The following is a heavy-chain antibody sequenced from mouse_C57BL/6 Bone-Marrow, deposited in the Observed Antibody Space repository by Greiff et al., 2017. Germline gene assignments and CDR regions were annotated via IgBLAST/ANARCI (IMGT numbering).Heavy chain of an antibody. V-gene: IGHV1-69*02. CDR3: ARYRSYGSNFAY. CDR1: GYTFTSYW. CDR2: FDPSGSYT. D-gene: IGHD1-1*01. Sequence: VQLQQSGAELVKPGASVKLSCKASGYTFTSYWMHWVKQRPGKGLEWIGEFDPSGSYTKYNQMFKGKATLTVEKSSSTAYMQLSRVTSEDSAVNYCARYRSYGSNFAYGGQGTMLTVSA. J-gene: IGHJ3*01.